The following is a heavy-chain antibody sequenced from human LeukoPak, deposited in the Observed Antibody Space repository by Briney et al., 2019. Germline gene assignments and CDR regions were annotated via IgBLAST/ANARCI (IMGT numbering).Heavy chain of an antibody. Sequence: PGGSLRLSCAASGFTFSSYWMSWVRQAPGKGLEWVANIKQDGSEKYYVDSVKGRFTISRDNSKNTLYLQMNSLRAEDTAVYYCANRGADYYGSGNWFDPWGQGTLVTVSS. CDR1: GFTFSSYW. J-gene: IGHJ5*02. CDR2: IKQDGSEK. CDR3: ANRGADYYGSGNWFDP. V-gene: IGHV3-7*03. D-gene: IGHD3-10*01.